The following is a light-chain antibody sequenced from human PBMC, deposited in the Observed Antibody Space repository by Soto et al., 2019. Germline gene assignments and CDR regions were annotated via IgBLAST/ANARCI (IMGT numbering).Light chain of an antibody. CDR1: HDVSSW. CDR2: GAS. J-gene: IGKJ2*03. V-gene: IGKV1-12*01. Sequence: DIQMTQSPSSFSSSVGDRVTITCRASHDVSSWFAWYQQKPGKAPRLLIYGASTVQSGGPSRFSGSGSGTDFTPTISSLQPEDLATHYWQPANSPYSCGQGPKLEIK. CDR3: QPANSPYS.